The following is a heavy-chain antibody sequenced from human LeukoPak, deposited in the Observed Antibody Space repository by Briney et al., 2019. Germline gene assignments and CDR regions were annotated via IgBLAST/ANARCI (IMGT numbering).Heavy chain of an antibody. CDR3: ARDHPPDNDYGDYYDY. CDR1: GYTFTGHY. V-gene: IGHV1-2*02. J-gene: IGHJ4*02. CDR2: INPNSGGT. Sequence: ASVKVSCKASGYTFTGHYMHWVRQAPGQGLEWMGWINPNSGGTNYAQKFQGRVTMTRDTSISTAYMGLSRLRSDDTAVYYCARDHPPDNDYGDYYDYWGQGTLVTVSS. D-gene: IGHD4-17*01.